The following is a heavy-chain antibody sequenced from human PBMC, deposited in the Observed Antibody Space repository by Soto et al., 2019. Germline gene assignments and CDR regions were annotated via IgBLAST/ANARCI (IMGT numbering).Heavy chain of an antibody. J-gene: IGHJ6*03. CDR2: IKQEGSEK. CDR3: ARRGYSYGYLYYYYMDV. CDR1: GFTYSNYW. D-gene: IGHD5-18*01. Sequence: EVQLVESGGGLVQPGGSLRLSCVASGFTYSNYWMSWVRQAPGKGLEWVANIKQEGSEKYYVDSVKGRFTISRDNAKNSLYLQMNSLRAEDTAVYYCARRGYSYGYLYYYYMDVWGKGTTVTVSS. V-gene: IGHV3-7*01.